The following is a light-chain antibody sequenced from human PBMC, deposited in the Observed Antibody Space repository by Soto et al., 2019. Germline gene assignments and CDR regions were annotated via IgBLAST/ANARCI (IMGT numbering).Light chain of an antibody. V-gene: IGKV1-12*01. CDR3: QQANSFPLT. Sequence: DTQMTQSPASVSASVGDRVAITCRASQYVSSWLAWYQQKPGKAPKRLIFDASNLASGVPSRFSGSGSGTHFPLTISSLQPEDVATYYCQQANSFPLTFGGGTKVEIK. J-gene: IGKJ4*01. CDR1: QYVSSW. CDR2: DAS.